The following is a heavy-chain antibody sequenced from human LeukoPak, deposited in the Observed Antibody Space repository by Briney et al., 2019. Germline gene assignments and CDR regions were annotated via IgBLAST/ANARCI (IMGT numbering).Heavy chain of an antibody. CDR3: ATLMAHLDY. D-gene: IGHD2-8*01. Sequence: ASVKVSCKSFGYTFTDYHMHWVRQASGEGLEWMGWINPNSGDTNYAQKFQGRVTMTRDTTISTAYMELSRLRSDDTAVFYCATLMAHLDYWGQGTLVTVSS. J-gene: IGHJ4*02. CDR2: INPNSGDT. V-gene: IGHV1-2*02. CDR1: GYTFTDYH.